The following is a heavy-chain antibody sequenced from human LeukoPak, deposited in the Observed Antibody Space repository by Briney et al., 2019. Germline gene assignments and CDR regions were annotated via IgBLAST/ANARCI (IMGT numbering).Heavy chain of an antibody. Sequence: PGGSLRLSCAASGFTFSSYWMVWVRQAPGKGLEWVASIKQDGSEKYYVDSMKGRFTISRDDAKNSLYLQMNSLRADDTAVYYCARMPRGPDVWGKGTTVTASS. J-gene: IGHJ6*04. D-gene: IGHD2-2*01. CDR1: GFTFSSYW. CDR2: IKQDGSEK. V-gene: IGHV3-7*01. CDR3: ARMPRGPDV.